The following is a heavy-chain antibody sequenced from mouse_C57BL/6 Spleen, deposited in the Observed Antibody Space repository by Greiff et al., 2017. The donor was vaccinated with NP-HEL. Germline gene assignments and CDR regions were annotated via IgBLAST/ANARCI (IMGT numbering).Heavy chain of an antibody. CDR1: GYSFTGYY. CDR2: INPSTGGT. CDR3: ARSRYGNSFDY. Sequence: EVQLQQSGPELVKPGASVKISCKASGYSFTGYYMNWVKQSPEKSLEWIGEINPSTGGTTYNQKFKAKATLTVDKSSSTAYMQLKSLTSEDSAVYYCARSRYGNSFDYWGQGTTLTVSS. J-gene: IGHJ2*01. V-gene: IGHV1-42*01. D-gene: IGHD2-1*01.